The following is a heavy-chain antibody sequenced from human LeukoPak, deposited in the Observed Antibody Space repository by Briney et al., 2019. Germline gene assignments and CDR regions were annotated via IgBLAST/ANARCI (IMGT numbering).Heavy chain of an antibody. CDR3: AESDPATRTHDY. V-gene: IGHV3-30*04. Sequence: GGSLRLSCAASGFTFSSYAMHWVRQAPGKGLEWGAVISYDGSNKYYADSVKGRFTISRDNSKNTLYLQMNSLRAEDTALYYCAESDPATRTHDYWGQGTLVTVSS. J-gene: IGHJ4*02. CDR1: GFTFSSYA. D-gene: IGHD1/OR15-1a*01. CDR2: ISYDGSNK.